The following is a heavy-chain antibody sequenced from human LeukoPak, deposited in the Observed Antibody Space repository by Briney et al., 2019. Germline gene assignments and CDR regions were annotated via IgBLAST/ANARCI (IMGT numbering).Heavy chain of an antibody. D-gene: IGHD1-26*01. J-gene: IGHJ4*02. CDR1: GFIFDDYG. CDR2: INWNGEST. CDR3: ARDRTIAVSTTFDD. V-gene: IGHV3-20*01. Sequence: GGSLRLSCAASGFIFDDYGMNWVRRVPGKGLEWVSGINWNGESTRYADPVKGRFIISRDNAKTSPYLQMNSLRADDTAFYHCARDRTIAVSTTFDDWGQGALVTVSS.